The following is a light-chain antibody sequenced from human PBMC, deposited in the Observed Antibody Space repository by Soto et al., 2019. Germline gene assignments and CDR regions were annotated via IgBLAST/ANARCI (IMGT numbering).Light chain of an antibody. J-gene: IGKJ5*01. Sequence: TQSPGTLSVSPGERATLSCMASQSVSSNLAWYQQRPGKAPKLLIYDASNLETGVPSRFSGSGSGTDFTFTISSLQPEDIATYYCQQYDNLPITFGQGTRLEIK. CDR2: DAS. V-gene: IGKV1-33*01. CDR1: QSVSSN. CDR3: QQYDNLPIT.